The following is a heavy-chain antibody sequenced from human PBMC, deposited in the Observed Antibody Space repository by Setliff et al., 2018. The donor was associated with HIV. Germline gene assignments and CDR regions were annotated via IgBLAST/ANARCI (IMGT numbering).Heavy chain of an antibody. CDR3: ARGAAYYYDSSGWGDAFDI. D-gene: IGHD3-22*01. CDR1: GGSFTSRSYY. Sequence: SETLSLTCTVSGGSFTSRSYYWGWIRQPPGKGLEWIGSIFYSGITYYNPSLKSRVTISVDTSKNQFSLNLTSVTAADTAVYYCARGAAYYYDSSGWGDAFDIWGQGTMVTVSS. V-gene: IGHV4-39*07. CDR2: IFYSGIT. J-gene: IGHJ3*02.